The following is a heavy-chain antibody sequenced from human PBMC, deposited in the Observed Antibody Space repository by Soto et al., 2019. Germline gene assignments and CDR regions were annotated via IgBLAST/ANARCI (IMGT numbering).Heavy chain of an antibody. D-gene: IGHD3-10*01. CDR1: GYTFTSYG. Sequence: ASVKVSCKASGYTFTSYGISWVRQAPGQGLEWMGWISAYNGKTNYAQKLQGRVTMTTDTSTSTAYMELSSLRSEDTAVYYCVGRTYYYGSGSSNYYYYGMDVWGQGTTVTVSS. CDR3: VGRTYYYGSGSSNYYYYGMDV. V-gene: IGHV1-18*01. CDR2: ISAYNGKT. J-gene: IGHJ6*02.